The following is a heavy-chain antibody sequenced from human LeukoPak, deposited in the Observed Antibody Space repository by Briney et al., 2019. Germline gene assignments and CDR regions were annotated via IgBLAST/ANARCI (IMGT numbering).Heavy chain of an antibody. V-gene: IGHV4-30-2*01. J-gene: IGHJ3*02. CDR1: GGSISSGGYS. CDR2: IYHSGST. CDR3: AGSLRGYRDAFDI. D-gene: IGHD5-12*01. Sequence: SETLSLTCAVSGGSISSGGYSWSWIRQPPGTGLEWIGYIYHSGSTYYNPSLKSRVTISVDRSKNQFSLKLSSVTAADTAVYYCAGSLRGYRDAFDIWGQGTMVTVSS.